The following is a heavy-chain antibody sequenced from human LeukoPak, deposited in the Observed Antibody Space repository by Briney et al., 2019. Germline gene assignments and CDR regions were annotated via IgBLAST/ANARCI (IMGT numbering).Heavy chain of an antibody. V-gene: IGHV4-39*01. CDR2: IYYSGST. CDR3: ARRSEYYYDSSGYYLDAFDI. Sequence: SETLSLTCTVSGGSISSSNYYWGWIRQPPGKGLEWIGSIYYSGSTYYNPSLKSRVTISVDTSKNQFSLKLSSVTAADTAVYYCARRSEYYYDSSGYYLDAFDIWGQGTMVTVSS. CDR1: GGSISSSNYY. D-gene: IGHD3-22*01. J-gene: IGHJ3*02.